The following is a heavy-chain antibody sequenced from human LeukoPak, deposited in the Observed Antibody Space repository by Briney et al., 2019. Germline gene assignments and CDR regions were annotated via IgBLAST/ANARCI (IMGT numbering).Heavy chain of an antibody. CDR3: AREDCSRTSCYAPWGSGYFDL. V-gene: IGHV3-21*01. D-gene: IGHD2-2*01. CDR1: GFTFSMYS. CDR2: ISSSSSYI. Sequence: GGSLRLSCAASGFTFSMYSMNWVRQAPGKGLEWVSSISSSSSYIYYVDSVRGRFTISRDNAKTSPYLQMNSVRAEDTAVYYCAREDCSRTSCYAPWGSGYFDLWGRGTLVTVSS. J-gene: IGHJ2*01.